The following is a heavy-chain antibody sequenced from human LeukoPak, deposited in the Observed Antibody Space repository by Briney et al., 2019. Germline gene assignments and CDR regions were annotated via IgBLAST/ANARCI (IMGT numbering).Heavy chain of an antibody. Sequence: PGGSLRLSCAASGSTFSKYWMLWVRHAPGKGLESVSRINTDGTVTTYADSVKGRFTVSRDNADNTMFLQMNSVRDEDTAVYYCATKQWLAPPPDSWGQGTPVTVSS. J-gene: IGHJ4*02. CDR1: GSTFSKYW. V-gene: IGHV3-74*01. CDR2: INTDGTVT. D-gene: IGHD6-19*01. CDR3: ATKQWLAPPPDS.